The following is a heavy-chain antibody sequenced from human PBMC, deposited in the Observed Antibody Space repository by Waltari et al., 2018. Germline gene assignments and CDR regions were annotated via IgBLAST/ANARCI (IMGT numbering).Heavy chain of an antibody. CDR3: TYVSTD. Sequence: EVQLVESGGGLVKPGGSLRLYCAASGFTFRNAWLSWVRQAPGKGREEVGRSKRKTDGGTTDYAAPVKGRFSISRDHSKTTRYLQMNSLKTEDTAVYYCTYVSTDWGQGTLVTVSS. D-gene: IGHD2-21*02. V-gene: IGHV3-15*01. CDR1: GFTFRNAW. J-gene: IGHJ4*02. CDR2: SKRKTDGGTT.